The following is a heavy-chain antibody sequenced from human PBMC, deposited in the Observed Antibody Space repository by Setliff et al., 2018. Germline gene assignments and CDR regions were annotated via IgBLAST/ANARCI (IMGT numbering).Heavy chain of an antibody. J-gene: IGHJ4*02. D-gene: IGHD6-19*01. V-gene: IGHV4-39*07. CDR3: ARVGSGWYYFDY. CDR1: GGSISTNIYY. Sequence: SETLSLTCTVPGGSISTNIYYWGWIRQPPGKGLEWIGSMYFSGSTYYNPSLKSRVTISIDKSKNEFSLKMSSVTAADTAVYYCARVGSGWYYFDYWGQGTLVTVSS. CDR2: MYFSGST.